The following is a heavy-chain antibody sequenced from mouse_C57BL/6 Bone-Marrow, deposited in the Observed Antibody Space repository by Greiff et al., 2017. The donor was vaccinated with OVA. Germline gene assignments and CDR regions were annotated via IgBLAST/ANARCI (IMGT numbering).Heavy chain of an antibody. D-gene: IGHD2-4*01. V-gene: IGHV7-1*01. CDR1: GFTFSDFY. CDR2: SSNKANDYTT. Sequence: EVNVVESGGGLVQSGRSLRLSCATSGFTFSDFYMEWVRQAPGKGLEWIAASSNKANDYTTEYSASVKGRFIVSRDTSQSILYLQMNVLRAEDTAIYYCARDEDYDVRSLDYWGQGTTLTVSS. CDR3: ARDEDYDVRSLDY. J-gene: IGHJ2*01.